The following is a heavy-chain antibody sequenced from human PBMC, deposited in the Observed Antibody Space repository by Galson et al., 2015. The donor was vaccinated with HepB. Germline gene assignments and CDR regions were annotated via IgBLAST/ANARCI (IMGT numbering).Heavy chain of an antibody. D-gene: IGHD5-24*01. J-gene: IGHJ3*02. CDR1: GFTFRSYA. CDR3: ARVDGYNFFNAFDI. V-gene: IGHV3-30-3*01. CDR2: ISYDGNNI. Sequence: SLRLSCAASGFTFRSYAMHWVRQAPGKGLEWVAIISYDGNNIYYADSVRGRFTISRDNSENTLYLQMNSLRAEDTAVYYCARVDGYNFFNAFDIWGQGTMVTVSS.